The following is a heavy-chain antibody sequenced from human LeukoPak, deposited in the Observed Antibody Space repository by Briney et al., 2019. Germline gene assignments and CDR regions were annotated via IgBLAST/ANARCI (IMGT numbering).Heavy chain of an antibody. CDR2: IYYSGST. Sequence: SETLSLTCGVNGGSFSGYSWSWIRQPPGKGLEWIGYIYYSGSTYYNPSLKSRVTISVDTSKNQFSLQLNSVTPEDTAVYYCARNVRLGSGELSFAPFKNWFDPWGQGTLVTVSS. CDR3: ARNVRLGSGELSFAPFKNWFDP. J-gene: IGHJ5*02. CDR1: GGSFSGYS. V-gene: IGHV4-30-4*07. D-gene: IGHD3-16*02.